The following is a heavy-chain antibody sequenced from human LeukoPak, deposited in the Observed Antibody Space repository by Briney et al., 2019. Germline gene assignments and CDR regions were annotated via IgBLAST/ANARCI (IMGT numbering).Heavy chain of an antibody. CDR1: GFTVSSNY. D-gene: IGHD1-26*01. CDR3: ARERDVGTITQDY. V-gene: IGHV3-66*01. J-gene: IGHJ4*02. CDR2: IYSGGST. Sequence: GGSLRLSCAASGFTVSSNYMSWVRQAPGKGLEWVSVIYSGGSTYYADSVKGRFTISRDNAKNTLYLQMNSLRAEDTAVYYCARERDVGTITQDYWGQGTLVTVSS.